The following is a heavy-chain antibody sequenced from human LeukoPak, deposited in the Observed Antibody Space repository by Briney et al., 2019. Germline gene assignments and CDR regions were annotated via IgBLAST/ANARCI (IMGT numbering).Heavy chain of an antibody. D-gene: IGHD4-17*01. J-gene: IGHJ4*02. CDR3: ARDRPLLLYGDLDY. Sequence: GRSLRLSCAASGFTFSSYAMRWVRQAPGKGLEWVAVISYDGSNKYYADSVKGRFTISRDNSKNTLYLQMNSLRAEDTAVYYCARDRPLLLYGDLDYWGQGTLVTVSS. V-gene: IGHV3-30*04. CDR1: GFTFSSYA. CDR2: ISYDGSNK.